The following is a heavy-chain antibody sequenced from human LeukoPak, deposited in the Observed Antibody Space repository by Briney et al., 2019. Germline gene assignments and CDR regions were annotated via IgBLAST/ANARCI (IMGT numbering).Heavy chain of an antibody. CDR1: GYTFTVYY. J-gene: IGHJ4*02. CDR3: AKIGLGSSSWWYFDY. V-gene: IGHV1-2*04. D-gene: IGHD6-13*01. CDR2: INPNSGGT. Sequence: ASVKVSCKASGYTFTVYYMHWVRQAPGQGLEWMGWINPNSGGTNYAQKFQGWVTMTRDTSISTAYMELSRLRSDDTAVYYCAKIGLGSSSWWYFDYWGQGALVTVSS.